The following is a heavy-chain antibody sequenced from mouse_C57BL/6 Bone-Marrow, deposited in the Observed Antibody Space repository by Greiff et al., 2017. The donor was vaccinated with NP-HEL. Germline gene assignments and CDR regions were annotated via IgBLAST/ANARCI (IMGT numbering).Heavy chain of an antibody. CDR1: GYSFTDYN. V-gene: IGHV1-39*01. J-gene: IGHJ4*01. CDR3: ARGLYDYDVRNIYYYAMDY. Sequence: EVQLQQSGPELVKPGASVKISCKASGYSFTDYNMNWVKQSNGKSLEWIGVINPNYGTTSYNQKFKGKATLTVDQSSSTAYMQLNSLTSEDSAVYYCARGLYDYDVRNIYYYAMDYWGQGTSVTVSS. D-gene: IGHD2-4*01. CDR2: INPNYGTT.